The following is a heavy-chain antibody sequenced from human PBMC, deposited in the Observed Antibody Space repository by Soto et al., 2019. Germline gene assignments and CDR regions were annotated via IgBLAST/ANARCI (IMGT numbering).Heavy chain of an antibody. CDR2: IIAISGTA. V-gene: IGHV1-69*01. CDR3: ARSQGSSTSLEIYYYYYYGMDV. D-gene: IGHD2-2*01. Sequence: QVQLVQSGAEVKKPGSSVKVSCKASGGTFSSYAISWVRQAPGQGLEWMGGIIAISGTANYAQKFQGRVTITADEYTSRAYMELSSLRSEDTAVYYCARSQGSSTSLEIYYYYYYGMDVWGQGTTFTVSS. J-gene: IGHJ6*02. CDR1: GGTFSSYA.